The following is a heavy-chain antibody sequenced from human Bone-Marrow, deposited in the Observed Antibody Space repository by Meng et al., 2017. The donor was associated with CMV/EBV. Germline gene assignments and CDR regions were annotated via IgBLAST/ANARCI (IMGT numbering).Heavy chain of an antibody. V-gene: IGHV3-30*04. D-gene: IGHD3-10*01. J-gene: IGHJ4*02. CDR3: ARGGMVRGVIHY. CDR2: ISSDGGKK. CDR1: GITFSPYA. Sequence: GGSLRLSCAASGITFSPYALHWVRQAPGRGLEWVAVISSDGGKKYYADSVKGRFTISRDNFKNTLYLQMNSLRAEDTSLYHCARGGMVRGVIHYWGQGILVTVSS.